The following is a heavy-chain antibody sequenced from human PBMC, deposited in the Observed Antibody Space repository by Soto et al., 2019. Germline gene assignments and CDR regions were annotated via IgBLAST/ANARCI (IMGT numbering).Heavy chain of an antibody. CDR1: GFTFSSYS. CDR3: ARPSVPGGSDSCHY. V-gene: IGHV3-21*01. D-gene: IGHD1-26*01. J-gene: IGHJ4*02. CDR2: ISSSSSYI. Sequence: GGSLRLSCAASGFTFSSYSMNWVRQAPGKGLEWVSSISSSSSYIYYADSVKGRFTIPRDNAKNSLYLQMNSLRDEDTAVYYCARPSVPGGSDSCHYWGQGTLVTVSS.